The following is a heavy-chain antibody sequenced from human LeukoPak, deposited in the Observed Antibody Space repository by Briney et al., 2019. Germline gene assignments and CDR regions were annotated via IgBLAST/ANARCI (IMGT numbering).Heavy chain of an antibody. CDR1: GVTFSSYW. J-gene: IGHJ4*02. CDR3: ARARHLIAAAGTSGAGRLYYFDY. D-gene: IGHD6-13*01. CDR2: INSDGSST. V-gene: IGHV3-74*01. Sequence: PGGSLRLSCAASGVTFSSYWMHWVRQAPGKGLVLVSRINSDGSSTSYADSVKCRFTISRDNAKNTLYLQMNSLRAADTAVYYCARARHLIAAAGTSGAGRLYYFDYWGQGTLVTVSS.